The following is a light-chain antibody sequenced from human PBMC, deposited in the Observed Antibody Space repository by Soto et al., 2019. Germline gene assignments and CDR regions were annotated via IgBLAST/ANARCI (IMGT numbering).Light chain of an antibody. Sequence: EIVLTQSPGTLSLSPGERATLSCRASQSVSSSYLAWYQQKPGQAPRILIYGASSRATGIPDRFTGSGSGSDFTLPICRLEPEDFAVYYCQQYGSAPFTFGPGTTVDIK. V-gene: IGKV3-20*01. CDR1: QSVSSSY. CDR3: QQYGSAPFT. CDR2: GAS. J-gene: IGKJ3*01.